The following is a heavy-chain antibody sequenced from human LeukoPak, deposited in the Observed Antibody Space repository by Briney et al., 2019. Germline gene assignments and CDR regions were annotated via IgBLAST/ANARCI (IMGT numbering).Heavy chain of an antibody. CDR2: TNSGGTST. CDR3: AKQSDARSLGE. V-gene: IGHV3-23*01. J-gene: IGHJ4*02. CDR1: GFPFSDFS. Sequence: GGSLRLSCATSGFPFSDFSMSWVRQAPGKGLEWISTTNSGGTSTYYAESVKGRFTISRDNSKNTLYLQMSSLRVEDTAVYYCAKQSDARSLGEGGPGTLVSVSS. D-gene: IGHD2-8*01.